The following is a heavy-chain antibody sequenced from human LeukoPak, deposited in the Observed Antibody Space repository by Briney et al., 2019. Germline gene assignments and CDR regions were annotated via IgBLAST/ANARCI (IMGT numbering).Heavy chain of an antibody. CDR2: LTTDGGST. CDR3: AKSLVRWAFDY. Sequence: QTGGSLRLSCAASGFAFSSYDMSWVRQAPGKGLEWVSSLTTDGGSTEYADSVKGRFTISRDNSKNTLYLQMNSLRAEDTALYLCAKSLVRWAFDYWGRGALVSVSS. D-gene: IGHD1-26*01. CDR1: GFAFSSYD. J-gene: IGHJ4*01. V-gene: IGHV3-23*01.